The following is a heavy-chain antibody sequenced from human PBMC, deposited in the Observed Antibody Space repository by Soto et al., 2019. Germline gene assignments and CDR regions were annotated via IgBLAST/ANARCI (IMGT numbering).Heavy chain of an antibody. V-gene: IGHV3-15*07. CDR2: IKSKTDGGTT. Sequence: EVQLVESGGGLVKPGGSLRLSCAASGFTFSNAWMNWVRQAPGKGLEWVGRIKSKTDGGTTDYAAPVKGRFTISRDDSKNTLYLQMNSLKTEDTAVYYCTTARGGDYGYYYYGMDVWGQGTTVTVSS. J-gene: IGHJ6*02. CDR1: GFTFSNAW. CDR3: TTARGGDYGYYYYGMDV. D-gene: IGHD2-21*02.